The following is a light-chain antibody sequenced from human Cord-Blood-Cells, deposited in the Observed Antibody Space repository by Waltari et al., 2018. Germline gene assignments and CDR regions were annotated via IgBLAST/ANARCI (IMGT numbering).Light chain of an antibody. Sequence: QSALTQPASVSGSPGQSITISCTGTSSDVGGYNYVSWYQQHPGKAPKLLIYEVSNRPSGVSSRFSGSKSGNTASLTVSGLQAEDEADYFCSSYTSSSTLVVFGGRTKLTV. V-gene: IGLV2-14*01. CDR3: SSYTSSSTLVV. J-gene: IGLJ2*01. CDR2: EVS. CDR1: SSDVGGYNY.